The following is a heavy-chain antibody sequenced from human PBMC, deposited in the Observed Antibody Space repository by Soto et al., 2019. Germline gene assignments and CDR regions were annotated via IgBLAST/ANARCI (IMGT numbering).Heavy chain of an antibody. D-gene: IGHD2-15*01. Sequence: ESGGGLVQPGGSLRLSCAASGFTFSSYWMSWVRQAPGKGLEWVANIKQDGSEKYYVDSVKGRFTISRDNAKNSLYLQMNSLRAEDTAVYYCARDSVCGGSCYDAFDIWGQGTMVTVSS. CDR2: IKQDGSEK. J-gene: IGHJ3*02. V-gene: IGHV3-7*01. CDR3: ARDSVCGGSCYDAFDI. CDR1: GFTFSSYW.